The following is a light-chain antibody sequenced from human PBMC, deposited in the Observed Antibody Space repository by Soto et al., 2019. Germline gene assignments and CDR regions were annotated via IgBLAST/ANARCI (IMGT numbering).Light chain of an antibody. CDR2: RNN. Sequence: QSVLTQPPSASGTPGQRVTISCSGSSSNIGSNYVYWYQQLPGTAPKLLIYRNNQRPSGVPDGFSGSKSGTSASLAISGLRSEDEADYYCAAWDDSLSGFYVFGTGTKVTVL. V-gene: IGLV1-47*01. J-gene: IGLJ1*01. CDR1: SSNIGSNY. CDR3: AAWDDSLSGFYV.